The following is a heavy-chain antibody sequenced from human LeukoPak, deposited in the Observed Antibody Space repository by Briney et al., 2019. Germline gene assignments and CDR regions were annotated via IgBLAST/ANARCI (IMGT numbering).Heavy chain of an antibody. J-gene: IGHJ6*03. V-gene: IGHV3-53*05. CDR2: IYSGGST. CDR1: GFTVISNY. CDR3: AKGVPSGSYYYYYMDV. D-gene: IGHD1-26*01. Sequence: GGSLRLSCAASGFTVISNYMSWVRQAPGKGLEWVSVIYSGGSTYYADSVKGRFTISRDNSKNTLYLQMNSLRAEDTAVYYCAKGVPSGSYYYYYMDVWGKGTTVTISS.